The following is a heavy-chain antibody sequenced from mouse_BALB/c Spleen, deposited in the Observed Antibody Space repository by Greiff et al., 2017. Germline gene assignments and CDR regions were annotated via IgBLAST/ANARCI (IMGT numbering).Heavy chain of an antibody. Sequence: VKVVESGPGLVAPSQSLSITCTVSGFSLTSYDISWIRQPPGKGLEWLGVIWTGGGTNYNSAFMSRLSISKDNSKSQVFLKMNSLQTDDTAIYYCVRAGYAMDYWGQGTPVTVSS. CDR3: VRAGYAMDY. V-gene: IGHV2-9-2*01. J-gene: IGHJ4*01. CDR2: IWTGGGT. CDR1: GFSLTSYD.